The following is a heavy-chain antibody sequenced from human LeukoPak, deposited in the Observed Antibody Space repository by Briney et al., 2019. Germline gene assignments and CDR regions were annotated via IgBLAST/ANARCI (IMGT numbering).Heavy chain of an antibody. V-gene: IGHV3-11*01. CDR1: GFTFSDYY. Sequence: GGSLRLSCAASGFTFSDYYISWIRQAPGKGLEWVSYISSSGSTIYYADSVKGRFTISRDNAKNSLYLQMNSLRAEDTAVYYCARDLPARKRYNWFDPWGQGTLVTVSS. CDR2: ISSSGSTI. CDR3: ARDLPARKRYNWFDP. J-gene: IGHJ5*02. D-gene: IGHD2-15*01.